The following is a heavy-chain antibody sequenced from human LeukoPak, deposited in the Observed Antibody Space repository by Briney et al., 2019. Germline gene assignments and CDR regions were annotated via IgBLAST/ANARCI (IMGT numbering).Heavy chain of an antibody. Sequence: GASLRLSCAASGFTFRSYAMSWVRQAPGKGLEWVSAISGSGGSTYYADSVKGRFTISRDNSKNTLYLQMSSLRAEDTAVYYCAKDLRVLGFDYWGQGTLVTVSS. CDR3: AKDLRVLGFDY. CDR2: ISGSGGST. J-gene: IGHJ4*02. V-gene: IGHV3-23*01. D-gene: IGHD3-16*01. CDR1: GFTFRSYA.